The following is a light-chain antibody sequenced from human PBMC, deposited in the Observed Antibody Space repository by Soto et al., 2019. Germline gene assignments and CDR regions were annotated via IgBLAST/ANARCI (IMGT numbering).Light chain of an antibody. J-gene: IGKJ1*01. CDR3: QQSYITPPT. CDR1: QSIGSF. V-gene: IGKV1-39*01. CDR2: RAS. Sequence: DIPMTQAPSSLSASIGDTVTITCRASQSIGSFLHWYQQKPGETPNLLISRASTLQSGVPSRFSGSGSGTAFALSIADLQPEDFATYYCQQSYITPPTFGQGTRVEIK.